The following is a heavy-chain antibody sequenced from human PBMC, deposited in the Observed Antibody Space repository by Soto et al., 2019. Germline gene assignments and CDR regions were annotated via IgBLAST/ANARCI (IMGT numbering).Heavy chain of an antibody. Sequence: GRSLRLSCAASVFTVSSYGMHWVRQAPGKGLECVAVIWYAGSNKYYADSVKGRFTISRDNSKNTLYLQMNSLRAEDTAVYYCARDYPYSKLCDPWGLG. J-gene: IGHJ5*02. D-gene: IGHD2-21*01. CDR3: ARDYPYSKLCDP. CDR2: IWYAGSNK. V-gene: IGHV3-33*01. CDR1: VFTVSSYG.